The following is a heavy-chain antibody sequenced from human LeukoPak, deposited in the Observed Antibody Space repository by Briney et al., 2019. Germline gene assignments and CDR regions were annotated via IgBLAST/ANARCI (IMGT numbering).Heavy chain of an antibody. V-gene: IGHV1-8*01. D-gene: IGHD3-3*01. Sequence: ASVKVSCKASGYTCTRYDINWVRQPTGQGLEWMGWMNPNSGNTGYAQKFQGRVTMTMNTSISTAYMELSSLRSEDTAVYYCASDDYDFWSGRDYYYYLDVWGKGTTVTVSS. J-gene: IGHJ6*03. CDR2: MNPNSGNT. CDR3: ASDDYDFWSGRDYYYYLDV. CDR1: GYTCTRYD.